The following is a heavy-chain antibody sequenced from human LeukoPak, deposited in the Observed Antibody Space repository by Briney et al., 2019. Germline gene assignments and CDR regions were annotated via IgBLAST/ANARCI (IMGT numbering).Heavy chain of an antibody. V-gene: IGHV3-30-3*01. J-gene: IGHJ4*02. Sequence: GRSLRLSCAASGFTFSSYAMHWVRQAPGKGLEWVAVISYDGSNKYYADSVKGRFTISRDNSKNTLYLQMNSLRAEDTAVYYCAKAITIFGVVTPGFDYWGQGTLVTVSS. CDR3: AKAITIFGVVTPGFDY. D-gene: IGHD3-3*01. CDR2: ISYDGSNK. CDR1: GFTFSSYA.